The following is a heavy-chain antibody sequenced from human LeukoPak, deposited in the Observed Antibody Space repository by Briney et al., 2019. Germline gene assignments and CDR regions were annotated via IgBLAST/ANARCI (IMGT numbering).Heavy chain of an antibody. CDR2: IRYDGSNK. J-gene: IGHJ4*02. CDR3: AKGRGHYDILTGY. CDR1: GFTFSSYG. D-gene: IGHD3-9*01. Sequence: GGSLRLSCAASGFTFSSYGMHWVRQAPGKGLEWVAFIRYDGSNKYYADSVKGRFTISRDNSKNTLCLQMNSLRAEDTAVYYCAKGRGHYDILTGYWGQGTLVTVSS. V-gene: IGHV3-30*02.